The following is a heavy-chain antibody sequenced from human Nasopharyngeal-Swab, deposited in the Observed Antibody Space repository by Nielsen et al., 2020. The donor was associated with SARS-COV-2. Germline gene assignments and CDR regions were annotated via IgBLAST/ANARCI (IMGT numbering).Heavy chain of an antibody. V-gene: IGHV1-69*13. CDR2: IIPVFGTP. CDR1: GGTFRNSG. CDR3: AKVRTNYGMGLNGALDP. J-gene: IGHJ5*02. Sequence: SVKVSCKSSGGTFRNSGFSWVRQAPGQGLEWMGGIIPVFGTPLYAQKFQGRVTISADESTTTTYMELSSLSSQDTAVYYCAKVRTNYGMGLNGALDPWGQGTLVTVSS. D-gene: IGHD4-17*01.